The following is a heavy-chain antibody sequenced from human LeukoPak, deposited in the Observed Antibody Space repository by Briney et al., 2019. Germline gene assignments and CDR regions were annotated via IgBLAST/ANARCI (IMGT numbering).Heavy chain of an antibody. D-gene: IGHD6-19*01. J-gene: IGHJ6*04. CDR3: ARGLGLRSGGHRALDV. CDR2: INHSGST. V-gene: IGHV4-34*01. CDR1: GGSFSGYY. Sequence: SETLSLTCAVYGGSFSGYYWSWIRQPPGKGLEWIGEINHSGSTNYNPSLKSRVTISVDTSKNQFSLKLSPVTAADTAVYYCARGLGLRSGGHRALDVWGKGTTVTVSS.